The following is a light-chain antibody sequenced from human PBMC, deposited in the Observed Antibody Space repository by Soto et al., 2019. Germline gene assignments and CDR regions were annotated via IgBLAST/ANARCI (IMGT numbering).Light chain of an antibody. CDR2: EVS. CDR1: QRLLHSDGQTY. J-gene: IGKJ2*01. CDR3: MHSIPTPYT. Sequence: DIVMTQTPLSLSVTPGQPASISCTSSQRLLHSDGQTYLFWYLQKPGQPPQLLIYEVSNRFSGVPGRFSGSGSGKDFTLKISRVEAEDGGVYYCMHSIPTPYTFGQGTKLEIK. V-gene: IGKV2D-29*01.